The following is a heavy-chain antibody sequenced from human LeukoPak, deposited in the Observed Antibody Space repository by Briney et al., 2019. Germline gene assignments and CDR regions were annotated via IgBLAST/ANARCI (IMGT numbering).Heavy chain of an antibody. CDR2: MNPNSGNT. J-gene: IGHJ4*02. CDR1: GYTFTGYY. Sequence: GASVKVSCKASGYTFTGYYMHWVRQAPGQGLEWMGWMNPNSGNTGYAQKFQGRVTMTRDTSISTAFMELSRLRSDDTAIYYCARANANYFDYWGQGTLVTVSS. CDR3: ARANANYFDY. V-gene: IGHV1-2*02.